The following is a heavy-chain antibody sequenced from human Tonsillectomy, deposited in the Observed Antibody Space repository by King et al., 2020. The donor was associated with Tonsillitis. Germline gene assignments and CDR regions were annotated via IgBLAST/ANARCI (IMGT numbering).Heavy chain of an antibody. CDR2: INPNSGGT. Sequence: QLVQSGAEVKKPGASVKVSCKASGYTFTGYYMHWVRQAPGQGLEWMGWINPNSGGTNYAQKFQGRVTMTWDTSITTAYMELSRVKSDDTAVYYCARGGWGYGDEIYSFDYWGQGTLVTVSS. D-gene: IGHD4-17*01. J-gene: IGHJ4*02. CDR3: ARGGWGYGDEIYSFDY. V-gene: IGHV1-2*02. CDR1: GYTFTGYY.